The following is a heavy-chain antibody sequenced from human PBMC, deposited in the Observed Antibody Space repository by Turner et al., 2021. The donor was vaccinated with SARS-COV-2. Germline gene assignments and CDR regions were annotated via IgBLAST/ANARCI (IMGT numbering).Heavy chain of an antibody. D-gene: IGHD3-3*01. CDR3: ARDYYDFWSGKSFKHASFDY. CDR2: ISSRISYI. V-gene: IGHV3-21*01. J-gene: IGHJ4*02. Sequence: EVQLVESGGGLVKPGGSPRLSCAASGFTFSRYSMNWVRQAPGKGLEWVSSISSRISYIYYADSVKGRFTISRDNAKNSLYLQMNSLRAEDTAVYYCARDYYDFWSGKSFKHASFDYWGQGTLVTVSS. CDR1: GFTFSRYS.